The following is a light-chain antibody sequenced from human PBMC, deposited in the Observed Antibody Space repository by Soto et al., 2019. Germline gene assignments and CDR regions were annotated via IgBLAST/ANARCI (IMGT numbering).Light chain of an antibody. V-gene: IGLV1-40*01. CDR3: QSYDSSLSGVV. Sequence: QSVLTQPPSVSGAPGQRVTISCTGSSSNIGAGYDVHWYQQLPGTAPKLLIYGNSNRPSGVPDQFSGSKSGTSASLAITGLQAEDEADYYCQSYDSSLSGVVFGGGTKLTVL. J-gene: IGLJ2*01. CDR2: GNS. CDR1: SSNIGAGYD.